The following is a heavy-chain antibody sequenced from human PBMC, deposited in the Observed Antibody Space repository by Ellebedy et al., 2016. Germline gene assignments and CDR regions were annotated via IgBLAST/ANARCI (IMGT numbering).Heavy chain of an antibody. Sequence: SETLSLXXTVSGGSISSYYWGWIRQPAGKGLEWIGRVYTSGSTNYNPSLKSRVTMSVDTSKNQFSLKLSSVTAADTAMYYCARGIVGATKIDYWGQGTLVTVSS. J-gene: IGHJ4*02. CDR3: ARGIVGATKIDY. D-gene: IGHD1-26*01. V-gene: IGHV4-4*07. CDR2: VYTSGST. CDR1: GGSISSYY.